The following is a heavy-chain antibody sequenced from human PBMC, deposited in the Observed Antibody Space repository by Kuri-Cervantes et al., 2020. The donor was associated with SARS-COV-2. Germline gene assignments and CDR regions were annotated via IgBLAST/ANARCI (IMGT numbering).Heavy chain of an antibody. D-gene: IGHD2-21*01. V-gene: IGHV1-69*13. CDR1: GGTFNTHI. J-gene: IGHJ5*02. CDR2: IRPVFGAP. Sequence: SVKVSCKASGGTFNTHIINWLRQAPGQGLEWMGGIRPVFGAPYYAQKFQGRVTIAADESTSTVHMGLGSLNSEDTAIYYCARETGDRKMGIDPRGQGTLVTVSS. CDR3: ARETGDRKMGIDP.